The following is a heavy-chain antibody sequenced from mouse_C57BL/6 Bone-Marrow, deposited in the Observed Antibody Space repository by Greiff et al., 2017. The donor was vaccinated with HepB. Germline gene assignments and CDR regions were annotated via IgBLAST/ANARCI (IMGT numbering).Heavy chain of an antibody. J-gene: IGHJ2*01. V-gene: IGHV14-2*01. CDR3: ARGAITGTYYFDY. Sequence: EVKLMESGAELVKPGASVKLSCTASGFNIKDYYMHWVKQRTEQGLEWIGRIDPEDGETKYAPKFQGKATITADTSSNTAYLQLSSLTSEDTAVYYCARGAITGTYYFDYWGQGTTLTVSS. CDR2: IDPEDGET. D-gene: IGHD4-1*01. CDR1: GFNIKDYY.